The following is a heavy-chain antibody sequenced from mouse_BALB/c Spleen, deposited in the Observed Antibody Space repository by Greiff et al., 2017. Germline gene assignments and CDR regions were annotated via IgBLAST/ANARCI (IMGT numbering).Heavy chain of an antibody. D-gene: IGHD4-1*01. J-gene: IGHJ4*01. CDR3: ARVGRREDAMDY. CDR2: ISNGGGST. V-gene: IGHV5-12-2*01. Sequence: EVMLVESGGGLVQPGGSLKLSCAASGFTFSSYTMSWVRQTPEKRLEWVAYISNGGGSTYYPDTVKGRFTISRDNAKNTLYLQMSSLKSEDTAMYYCARVGRREDAMDYWGKGTSVTVSS. CDR1: GFTFSSYT.